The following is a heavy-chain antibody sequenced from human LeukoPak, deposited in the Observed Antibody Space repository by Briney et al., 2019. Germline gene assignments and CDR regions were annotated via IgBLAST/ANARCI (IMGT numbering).Heavy chain of an antibody. CDR1: GYSFTSYW. J-gene: IGHJ4*02. Sequence: GESLKISCKGSGYSFTSYWIGWVRQMPGKGLEWMGIIYPGNSDTRYSPSFQGQVTISADKSISTAYLQWSSLKASDTAMYYCARPPTYYYDSSGYHYYFDYWGQGTLVTVSS. V-gene: IGHV5-51*01. CDR2: IYPGNSDT. D-gene: IGHD3-22*01. CDR3: ARPPTYYYDSSGYHYYFDY.